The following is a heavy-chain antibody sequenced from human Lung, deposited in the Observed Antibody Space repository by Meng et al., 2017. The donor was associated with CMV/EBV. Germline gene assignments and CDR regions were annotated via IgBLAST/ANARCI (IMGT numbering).Heavy chain of an antibody. CDR1: GFTGSANY. D-gene: IGHD2-2*01. J-gene: IGHJ6*02. Sequence: GESXKISXVASGFTGSANYMSWVRQAPGKGLEWVSVINSGGWTYYADSVKGRFTISRDNSKNTVYLQLNSLRAEDTAMYYCATRRSGGSVPGWAWGMDVWGQGTTVTVSS. CDR2: INSGGWT. CDR3: ATRRSGGSVPGWAWGMDV. V-gene: IGHV3-53*01.